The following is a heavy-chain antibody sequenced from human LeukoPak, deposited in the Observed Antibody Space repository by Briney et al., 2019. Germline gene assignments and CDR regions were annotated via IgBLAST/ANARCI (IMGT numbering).Heavy chain of an antibody. CDR2: IIPIFGTA. J-gene: IGHJ4*02. Sequence: ASVKVSCKASGGTFISYAISWVRQAPGQGLEWMGGIIPIFGTANYAQKFQGRVTITADESTSTAYMELSSLRSEDTAVYYCASLATYYYDSSGYSFDYWAQGTLVTVSS. CDR1: GGTFISYA. V-gene: IGHV1-69*01. D-gene: IGHD3-22*01. CDR3: ASLATYYYDSSGYSFDY.